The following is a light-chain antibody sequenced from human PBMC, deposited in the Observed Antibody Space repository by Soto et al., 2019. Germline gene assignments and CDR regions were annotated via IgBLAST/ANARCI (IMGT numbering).Light chain of an antibody. CDR1: RDVGSD. CDR2: AAS. Sequence: TQMTQSPLSLSASVGEKIIITCRASRDVGSDVSWYQQKPGQAPKLVIYAASNLYTGVPSRFSGRRSGTEFTLTISSLQPEDFASYYCQQYYSYPLTFGGGTKVEIK. J-gene: IGKJ4*01. CDR3: QQYYSYPLT. V-gene: IGKV1-17*01.